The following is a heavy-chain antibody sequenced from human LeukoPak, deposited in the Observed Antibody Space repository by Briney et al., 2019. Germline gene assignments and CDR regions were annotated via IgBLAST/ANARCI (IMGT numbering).Heavy chain of an antibody. V-gene: IGHV3-66*01. CDR3: ARDLGMATIGL. CDR2: IYSGGST. Sequence: GGSLRLSCAASGFTFSDYYMTWVRQAPGKGLEWVSLIYSGGSTYYADSVKGRFTISRDNSKNTLYLQMNSLRAEDTAVYYCARDLGMATIGLWGQGTLVTVSS. CDR1: GFTFSDYY. J-gene: IGHJ4*02. D-gene: IGHD5-24*01.